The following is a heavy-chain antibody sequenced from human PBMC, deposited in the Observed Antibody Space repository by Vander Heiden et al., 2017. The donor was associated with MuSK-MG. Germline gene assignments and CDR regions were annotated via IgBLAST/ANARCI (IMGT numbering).Heavy chain of an antibody. CDR1: GGSFSGYY. Sequence: QVQLQQWGAGLLKPSETLSLTCAVYGGSFSGYYWSWIRQPPGKGLEWIGEINHSGSTNYNPSLKSRVTISVDTSKNQFSLKLSSVTAADTAVYYCARGLIVVVPKPYYFDYWGQGTLVTVSS. CDR2: INHSGST. CDR3: ARGLIVVVPKPYYFDY. J-gene: IGHJ4*02. D-gene: IGHD3-22*01. V-gene: IGHV4-34*01.